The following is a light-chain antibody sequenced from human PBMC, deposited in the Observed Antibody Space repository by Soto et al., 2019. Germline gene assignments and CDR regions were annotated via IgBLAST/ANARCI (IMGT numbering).Light chain of an antibody. Sequence: QSALPQPASVSGSPGQSITISCTGTSSDIGGYNYVSWYQQHPGKAPKLMIYGVTNRPSGVSNRFSGSKSGNTASLTISGLQAKDEDDYYCSSHTSSATLYVFATGTKVTVL. V-gene: IGLV2-14*01. J-gene: IGLJ1*01. CDR3: SSHTSSATLYV. CDR2: GVT. CDR1: SSDIGGYNY.